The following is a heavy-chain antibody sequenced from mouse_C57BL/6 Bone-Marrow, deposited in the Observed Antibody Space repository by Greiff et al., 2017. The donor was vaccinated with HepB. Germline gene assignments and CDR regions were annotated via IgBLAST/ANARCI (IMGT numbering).Heavy chain of an antibody. J-gene: IGHJ2*01. Sequence: EVNVVESEGGLVQPGSSMKLSCTASGFTFSDYYMAWVRQVPEKGLEWVANINYDGSSTYYLDSLKSRFIISRDNAKNILYLQMSSLKSEDTATYYCARDRSYGSSYYFDYWGQGTTLTVSS. CDR1: GFTFSDYY. CDR2: INYDGSST. D-gene: IGHD1-1*01. V-gene: IGHV5-16*01. CDR3: ARDRSYGSSYYFDY.